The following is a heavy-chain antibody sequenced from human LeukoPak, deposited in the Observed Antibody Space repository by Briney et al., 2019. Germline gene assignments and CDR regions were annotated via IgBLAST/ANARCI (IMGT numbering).Heavy chain of an antibody. CDR3: AKRAPPLRY. J-gene: IGHJ4*02. Sequence: GGSLRPSCAASGFTFSKERMHWVRQAPGKGLLWVSYIDSDGSSATYADSVKGRFTISRDNAKSTLYLHMNSLRAEDTGVYFCAKRAPPLRYWGQGALVTVSS. V-gene: IGHV3-74*01. CDR1: GFTFSKER. CDR2: IDSDGSSA.